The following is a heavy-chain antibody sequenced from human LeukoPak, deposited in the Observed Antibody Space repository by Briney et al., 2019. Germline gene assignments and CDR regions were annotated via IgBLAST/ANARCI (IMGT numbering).Heavy chain of an antibody. J-gene: IGHJ5*02. V-gene: IGHV3-33*01. CDR1: GFTFSNYG. CDR2: IWYDGSNK. CDR3: ARSLERDYHGSGYYMNNWFDP. Sequence: GRSLRLSCAPSGFTFSNYGMHWVRQAPGKGLEWVAVIWYDGSNKYYADSVKGRFTISRDNAKNTLYLQMYSLRAEDTAVYYCARSLERDYHGSGYYMNNWFDPWGQGTLVTVSS. D-gene: IGHD3-10*01.